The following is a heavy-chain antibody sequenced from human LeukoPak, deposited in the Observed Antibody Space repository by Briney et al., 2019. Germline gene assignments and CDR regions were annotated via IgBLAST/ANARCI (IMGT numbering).Heavy chain of an antibody. V-gene: IGHV4-38-2*02. CDR2: IYRSAAT. Sequence: SETLSLTCTVSGYTVETGYYWAWLRQPPGKGPEWIGSIYRSAATYYNPSLKSRVLISMDMSKNEVSLRLTSVTAADTAVYYCAREWATYHNWYDPWGQGTLVIVSS. CDR1: GYTVETGYY. D-gene: IGHD1-26*01. J-gene: IGHJ5*02. CDR3: AREWATYHNWYDP.